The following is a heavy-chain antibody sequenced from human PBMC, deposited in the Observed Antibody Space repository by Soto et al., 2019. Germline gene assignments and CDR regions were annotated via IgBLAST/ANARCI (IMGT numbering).Heavy chain of an antibody. Sequence: QVQLVQSGAEVKKPGSSVKVSCKASGGTFSNYAISWVRQAPGQGLEWMGGIIPIFGTPNYAKKFQGRVTITADKSTSTAYLEVRNLRSDDTAVYYCARGWETVGTTTPFAYWGQGTLVTVSS. CDR1: GGTFSNYA. D-gene: IGHD1-26*01. V-gene: IGHV1-69*06. J-gene: IGHJ4*02. CDR2: IIPIFGTP. CDR3: ARGWETVGTTTPFAY.